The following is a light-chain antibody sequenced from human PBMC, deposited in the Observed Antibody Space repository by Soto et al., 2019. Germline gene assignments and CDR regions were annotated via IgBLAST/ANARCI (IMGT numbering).Light chain of an antibody. CDR1: SSGVGNYNY. CDR3: SSYSSTKTRV. V-gene: IGLV2-14*01. J-gene: IGLJ1*01. CDR2: EVR. Sequence: LTQPASVSGSPGQSITISCTGTSSGVGNYNYVSWYQHHPGKAPKVMIYEVRNRPSGVSNRFSGSKSGNTASLTISGLQAEDEADYYCSSYSSTKTRVFGTGTKVTVL.